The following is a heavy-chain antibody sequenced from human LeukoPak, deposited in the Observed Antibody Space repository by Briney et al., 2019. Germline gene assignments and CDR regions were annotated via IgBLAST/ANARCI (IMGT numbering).Heavy chain of an antibody. J-gene: IGHJ3*02. D-gene: IGHD1-20*01. CDR1: GGSISSSSYY. CDR2: IYYSGST. V-gene: IGHV4-39*01. Sequence: SETLSLTCTVSGGSISSSSYYWGWIRQPPGKGLEWIGSIYYSGSTYYNPSLKSRVTISVDTSKNQFSLKLSSVTAADTAVYYCARHDDGYNWNPQGAFDIWGQGTMVTVSS. CDR3: ARHDDGYNWNPQGAFDI.